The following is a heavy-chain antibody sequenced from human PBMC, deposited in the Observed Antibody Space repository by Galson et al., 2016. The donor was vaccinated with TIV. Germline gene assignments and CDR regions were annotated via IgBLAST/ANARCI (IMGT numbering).Heavy chain of an antibody. V-gene: IGHV3-23*01. J-gene: IGHJ3*01. CDR3: ARTNPPPVSSHGWNVAFDF. Sequence: SLRLSCAASGFTFSGYAMSWVHQAPGKGLEWVSVGTGSSRSTHYEDSVRGRFTISRDNSRHTQSLTMNILTVEDTAVYFGARTNPPPVSSHGWNVAFDFWGQGTIVTVSS. CDR1: GFTFSGYA. D-gene: IGHD5/OR15-5a*01. CDR2: GTGSSRST.